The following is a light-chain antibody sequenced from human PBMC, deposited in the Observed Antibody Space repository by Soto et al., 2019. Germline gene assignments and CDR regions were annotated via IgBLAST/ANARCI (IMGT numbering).Light chain of an antibody. J-gene: IGLJ1*01. V-gene: IGLV2-14*01. CDR1: SSDVGGYNY. Sequence: QSALTQPASVSGSPGQSITISCTGTSSDVGGYNYVSWYQQHPGKAPKIMICEVSNRPSGVSNRFSGSKSGNTASLTISGLQAEDEADYHCTSYSSSSPFVFGTGTKLTVL. CDR3: TSYSSSSPFV. CDR2: EVS.